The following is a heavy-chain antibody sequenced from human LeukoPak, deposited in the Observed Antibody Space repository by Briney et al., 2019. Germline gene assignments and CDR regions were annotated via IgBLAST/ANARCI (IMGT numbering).Heavy chain of an antibody. CDR1: GYTFTSYY. V-gene: IGHV1-46*01. D-gene: IGHD3-10*01. CDR2: INPSGGST. J-gene: IGHJ6*03. Sequence: ASVKVSCKASGYTFTSYYMHWVRQAPGQGLEWMGIINPSGGSTSYAQKFQGRVTITRDTSTSTVYMELSSLRSEDTAVYYCARGLSMVRGVPDYYYYMDVWGKGTTVTISS. CDR3: ARGLSMVRGVPDYYYYMDV.